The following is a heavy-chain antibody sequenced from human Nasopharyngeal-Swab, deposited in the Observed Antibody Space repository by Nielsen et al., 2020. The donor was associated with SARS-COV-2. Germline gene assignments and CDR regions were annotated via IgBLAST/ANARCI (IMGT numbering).Heavy chain of an antibody. CDR2: ISGSGCST. Sequence: GESLKISCAASGFTFSSYAMSWVRQAPGKGLEWVPAISGSGCSTYYANSVKGRFTISRENSKNPLYLQMNSLRAEDTAVYYCAKSSHYGSEYYYYYYMDVWGKGTTVTVSS. CDR3: AKSSHYGSEYYYYYYMDV. CDR1: GFTFSSYA. J-gene: IGHJ6*03. D-gene: IGHD3-10*01. V-gene: IGHV3-23*01.